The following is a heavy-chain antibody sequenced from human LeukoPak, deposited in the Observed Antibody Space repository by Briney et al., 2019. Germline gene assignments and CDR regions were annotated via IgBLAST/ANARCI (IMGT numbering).Heavy chain of an antibody. CDR2: ISWNSGSI. CDR1: GFTFDDYA. V-gene: IGHV3-9*01. J-gene: IGHJ6*02. D-gene: IGHD2-21*02. Sequence: PGRSLRLSCAASGFTFDDYAMHWVRQAPGKGLEWVSGISWNSGSIGYADSVKGRFTISRDNAKNSLYLQMNSLRAEDTALYYCAKDTLLVTGEGMDVWGQGTTVTVSS. CDR3: AKDTLLVTGEGMDV.